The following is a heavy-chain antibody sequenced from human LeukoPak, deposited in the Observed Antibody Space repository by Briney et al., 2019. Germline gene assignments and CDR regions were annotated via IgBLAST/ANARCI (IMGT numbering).Heavy chain of an antibody. J-gene: IGHJ3*02. CDR1: GYSISCGYY. CDR3: ARAYSSSWGAFDI. CDR2: MFHSGST. D-gene: IGHD6-13*01. V-gene: IGHV4-38-2*02. Sequence: PSETLSLTCTVSGYSISCGYYWGWIRQPPGKGLEWIGSMFHSGSTNYNPSLKSRVTISVDTSKNQFSLKLSSVTAADTAVYYCARAYSSSWGAFDIWGQGTMVTVSS.